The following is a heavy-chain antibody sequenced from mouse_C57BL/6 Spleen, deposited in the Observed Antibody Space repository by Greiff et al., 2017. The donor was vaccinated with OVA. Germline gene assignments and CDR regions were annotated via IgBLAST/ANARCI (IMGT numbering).Heavy chain of an antibody. V-gene: IGHV5-6*01. CDR3: ARLSGTRYYFDY. Sequence: EVQVVESGGDLVKPGGSLKLSCAASGFTFSSYGMSWVRQTPDKRLEWVATISSGGSYTYYPDSVKGRFTISRDNAKNTLYLQMSSLKSEDTAMYYCARLSGTRYYFDYWGQGTTLTVSS. CDR1: GFTFSSYG. D-gene: IGHD4-1*01. CDR2: ISSGGSYT. J-gene: IGHJ2*01.